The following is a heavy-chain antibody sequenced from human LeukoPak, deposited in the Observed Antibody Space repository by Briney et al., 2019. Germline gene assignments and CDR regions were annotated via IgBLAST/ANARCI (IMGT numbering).Heavy chain of an antibody. Sequence: GGSLRLSCAASGFNFNTYTMNWVRQAPGKGLEWVSSISSDGSYIYYADAVHGRFTVSRDNAKYSLYLQMNSLRAEDTAVYYCVRDPFPYDFWSGREAMGAFDIWGQGTMVTVSS. CDR2: ISSDGSYI. D-gene: IGHD3-3*01. CDR3: VRDPFPYDFWSGREAMGAFDI. J-gene: IGHJ3*02. CDR1: GFNFNTYT. V-gene: IGHV3-21*01.